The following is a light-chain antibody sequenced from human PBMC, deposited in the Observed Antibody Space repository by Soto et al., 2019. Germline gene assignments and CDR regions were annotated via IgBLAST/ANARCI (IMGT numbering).Light chain of an antibody. Sequence: IVITQTQATLSVSPGEGVTLSFRSSQSVRSHLAWYQQKPGQPPRLLIYGASTRATGIPARFSGSGFGTEFTLTISSLQSEDFAVYYCQQYKNWPLFCQGSKVDI. CDR3: QQYKNWPL. J-gene: IGKJ1*01. V-gene: IGKV3-15*01. CDR1: QSVRSH. CDR2: GAS.